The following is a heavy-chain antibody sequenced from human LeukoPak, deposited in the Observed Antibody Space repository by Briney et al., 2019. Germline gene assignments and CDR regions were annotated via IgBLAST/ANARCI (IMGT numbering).Heavy chain of an antibody. Sequence: PSETLSLTCAVSGGSISSSNWWSWVRQPPGKGLEWIGEIYHSGSTNYNPSLKSRVTISVDKSKNQFSLKLSSVTAADTAVYYCARGRMAAATPLDYWGQGTLVTVSS. V-gene: IGHV4-4*02. D-gene: IGHD2-15*01. CDR3: ARGRMAAATPLDY. CDR1: GGSISSSNW. J-gene: IGHJ4*02. CDR2: IYHSGST.